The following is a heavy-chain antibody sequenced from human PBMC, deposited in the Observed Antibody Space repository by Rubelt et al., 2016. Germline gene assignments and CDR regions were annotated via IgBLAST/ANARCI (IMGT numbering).Heavy chain of an antibody. J-gene: IGHJ5*02. V-gene: IGHV4-38-2*02. CDR1: GGSISSDSF. D-gene: IGHD6-19*01. CDR2: VHCNGAT. CDR3: ARVGGIAVAGTSNWFGP. Sequence: QVQLQQWGAGLLKPSETLSLACTVSGGSISSDSFWGWIRQPPDKGLEWVGCVHCNGATHYNPSLESRVAMSVDTSTNQFLLNLGAGTAADTAVYYGARVGGIAVAGTSNWFGPWGQGTLVIVSS.